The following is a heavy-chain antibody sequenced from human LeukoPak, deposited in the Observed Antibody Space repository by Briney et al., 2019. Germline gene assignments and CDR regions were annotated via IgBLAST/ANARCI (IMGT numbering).Heavy chain of an antibody. J-gene: IGHJ6*02. CDR1: GGSISSGGYS. CDR3: ARDSTYYYDSSGFYYNYHGMDV. Sequence: SETLSLTCAVSGGSISSGGYSWSWIRQPPGKGLEWIGYIYHSGSTYYNPSLKSRVTISVDRSKNQFSLNLSSVTAADTAVYYCARDSTYYYDSSGFYYNYHGMDVWGQGTTVTVSS. CDR2: IYHSGST. D-gene: IGHD3-22*01. V-gene: IGHV4-30-2*01.